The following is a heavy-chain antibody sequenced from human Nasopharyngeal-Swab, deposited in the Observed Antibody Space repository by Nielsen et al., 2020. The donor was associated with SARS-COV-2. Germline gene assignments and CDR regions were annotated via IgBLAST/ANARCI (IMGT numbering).Heavy chain of an antibody. D-gene: IGHD2-21*02. CDR2: ISSSGSTI. CDR3: ASTAPHIVVVTAIPYAFDI. V-gene: IGHV3-48*03. CDR1: GFTFSSYE. Sequence: GESLKISCAASGFTFSSYEMNWVRQAPGKRLEWVSYISSSGSTIYYADSVKGRFTISRDNAKNSLYLQTNSLRAEDTAVYYCASTAPHIVVVTAIPYAFDIWGQGTMVTVSS. J-gene: IGHJ3*02.